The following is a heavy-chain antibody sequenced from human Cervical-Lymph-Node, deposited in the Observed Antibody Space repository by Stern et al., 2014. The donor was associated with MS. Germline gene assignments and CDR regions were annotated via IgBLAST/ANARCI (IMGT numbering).Heavy chain of an antibody. CDR3: ARIASGYRYFDY. D-gene: IGHD6-25*01. CDR2: IDWDDDK. Sequence: QITLKESGPALVKPTQTLTLTCTFSGFSLSSSGMCVSWIRQPPGKALEWLARIDWDDDKYYSTSLKTRLTISKDTSKNQVVLTMTNMDPVDTATYYCARIASGYRYFDYWGQGTLVTVSS. J-gene: IGHJ4*02. CDR1: GFSLSSSGMC. V-gene: IGHV2-70*15.